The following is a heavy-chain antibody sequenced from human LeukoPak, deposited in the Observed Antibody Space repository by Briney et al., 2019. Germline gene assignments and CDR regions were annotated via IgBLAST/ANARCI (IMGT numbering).Heavy chain of an antibody. J-gene: IGHJ4*02. CDR1: GYTFTGYY. CDR3: ARDFATFGVAEDY. V-gene: IGHV1-2*02. CDR2: INPNSGDT. Sequence: GASVKVSCKASGYTFTGYYMHWVRQAPGQGLEWMGWINPNSGDTNYAQKFQGRVTMTRDTSISTAYMELSRLRSDDTAVYYCARDFATFGVAEDYWGQGTLVTVSS. D-gene: IGHD3-3*01.